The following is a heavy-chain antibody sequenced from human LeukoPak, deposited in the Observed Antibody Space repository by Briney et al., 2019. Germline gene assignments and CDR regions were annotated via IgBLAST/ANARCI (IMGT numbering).Heavy chain of an antibody. J-gene: IGHJ3*02. CDR1: GFTFSSYT. CDR3: AREPQRYCSTTSCYAFDI. CDR2: ITSSSYTI. V-gene: IGHV3-48*01. Sequence: GGSLRLSCAASGFTFSSYTMNWVRQAPGRGLEWLSYITSSSYTIYYADSVKGRFTISRDDAKNSLYLQMNSLRAEDTAVYYCAREPQRYCSTTSCYAFDIWGQGTMVTVSS. D-gene: IGHD2-2*01.